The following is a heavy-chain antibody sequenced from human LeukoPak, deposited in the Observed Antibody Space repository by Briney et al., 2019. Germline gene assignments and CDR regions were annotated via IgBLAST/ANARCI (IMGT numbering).Heavy chain of an antibody. D-gene: IGHD3-3*01. CDR1: GGSFSGHY. CDR3: ARAPYYDFWSSYPTKLRANWFDP. Sequence: SETLSLTCAVYGGSFSGHYWSWIRQPPGKGLEWIGEINHSGSTNYNPSLKSRVTISVDTSKNQFSLKLSSVTAAVTAVYYCARAPYYDFWSSYPTKLRANWFDPWGQGTLVTVSS. J-gene: IGHJ5*02. V-gene: IGHV4-34*01. CDR2: INHSGST.